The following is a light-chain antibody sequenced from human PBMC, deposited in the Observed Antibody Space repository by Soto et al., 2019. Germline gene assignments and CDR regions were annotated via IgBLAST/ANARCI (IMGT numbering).Light chain of an antibody. CDR2: EVS. J-gene: IGLJ1*01. V-gene: IGLV2-14*01. CDR1: NSDIGGYDF. Sequence: QSVLTQPASVSGSPGQSITISCTGTNSDIGGYDFVSWYQQLPGKAPKLMIFEVSNRPSGVSDRFSGSKSDNTASLTITGLQPADEADYYCISYTSTSTYVFGTGTKVTVL. CDR3: ISYTSTSTYV.